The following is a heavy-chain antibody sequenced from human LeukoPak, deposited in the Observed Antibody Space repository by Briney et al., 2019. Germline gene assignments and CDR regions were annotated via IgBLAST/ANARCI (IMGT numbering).Heavy chain of an antibody. D-gene: IGHD6-13*01. CDR3: ARGGYSSSWYTGGDFDY. V-gene: IGHV1-3*01. CDR1: GYTFTSYA. CDR2: INAGNGNI. Sequence: ASVKVSCKASGYTFTSYAIHWVRQAPGQRLEWMGRINAGNGNIIYSQNFQGRVTITRDTSTSTVYMELSRLRSDDTAVYYCARGGYSSSWYTGGDFDYWGQGTLVTVSS. J-gene: IGHJ4*02.